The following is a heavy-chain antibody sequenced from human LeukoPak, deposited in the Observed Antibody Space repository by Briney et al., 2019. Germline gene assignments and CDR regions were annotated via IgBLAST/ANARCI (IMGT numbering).Heavy chain of an antibody. CDR2: INQDGSVK. D-gene: IGHD6-6*01. Sequence: GGSLRLSCAASGFSFITYWMSWVRQAPGKGKEWVANINQDGSVKYYVDSLKGRFTINRDNAKNSLYLQMNSLRAEDTAVYYCARIGYSSSSNDYWGEGTLVTVSS. V-gene: IGHV3-7*01. CDR3: ARIGYSSSSNDY. J-gene: IGHJ4*02. CDR1: GFSFITYW.